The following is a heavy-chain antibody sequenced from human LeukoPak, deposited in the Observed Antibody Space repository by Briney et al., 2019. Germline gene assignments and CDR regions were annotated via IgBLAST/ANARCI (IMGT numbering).Heavy chain of an antibody. CDR3: ARMYSSSWYWFDP. D-gene: IGHD6-13*01. J-gene: IGHJ5*02. CDR2: IYYSGST. CDR1: GGSISSYY. V-gene: IGHV4-59*01. Sequence: NSSETLSLTYTVSGGSISSYYWSWIRQPPGKGLEWIGYIYYSGSTNYNPSLKSRVTISVDTSKNQFSLKLSSVTAADTAVYYCARMYSSSWYWFDPWGQGTLVTVSS.